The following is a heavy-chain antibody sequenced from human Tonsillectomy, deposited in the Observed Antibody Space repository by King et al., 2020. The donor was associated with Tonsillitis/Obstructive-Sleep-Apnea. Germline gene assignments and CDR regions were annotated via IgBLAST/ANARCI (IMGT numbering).Heavy chain of an antibody. V-gene: IGHV3-9*01. D-gene: IGHD5-24*01. CDR1: GFTFDDYA. Sequence: VQLVESGGGLIQPGRSLRLSCAASGFTFDDYAMHWVRQAPGKGLEWVSGISWNSGSIGYADSVKGRFTISRDNAKNSLYLQMNSLRAEDTALYYCAKDLRYGYRNLDVWGKGTTVTVSS. CDR2: ISWNSGSI. CDR3: AKDLRYGYRNLDV. J-gene: IGHJ6*04.